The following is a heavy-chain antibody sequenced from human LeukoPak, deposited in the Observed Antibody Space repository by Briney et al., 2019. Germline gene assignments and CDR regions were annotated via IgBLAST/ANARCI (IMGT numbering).Heavy chain of an antibody. D-gene: IGHD3-16*01. CDR2: IKSKTDGGAT. Sequence: GGSLRLSCAASGFSFRSYAMNWVRQAPGKGLEWVGHIKSKTDGGATDYAAPVKGRFTISRDDSKSTLYLQMNSLKTEDTAVYYCTTDSDGYGQGHWGQGTLVTVSS. J-gene: IGHJ4*02. CDR1: GFSFRSYA. CDR3: TTDSDGYGQGH. V-gene: IGHV3-15*01.